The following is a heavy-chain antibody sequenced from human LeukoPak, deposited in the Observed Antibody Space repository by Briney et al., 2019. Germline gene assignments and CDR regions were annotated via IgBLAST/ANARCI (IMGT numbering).Heavy chain of an antibody. V-gene: IGHV3-48*03. D-gene: IGHD2-2*01. Sequence: GGSLRLSCAASGFTFSNYEMHWVRQAPGKGLEWVSYISSSGSDIYYADSVKGRFTISGDNAKNTLYLQMNSLRAEDTAVYYCARDEADIVVVPAPGYMDVWGKGTTVTISS. CDR3: ARDEADIVVVPAPGYMDV. J-gene: IGHJ6*03. CDR1: GFTFSNYE. CDR2: ISSSGSDI.